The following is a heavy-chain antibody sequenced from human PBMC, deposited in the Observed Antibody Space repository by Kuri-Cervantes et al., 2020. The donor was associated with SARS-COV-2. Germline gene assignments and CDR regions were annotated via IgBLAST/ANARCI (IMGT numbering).Heavy chain of an antibody. V-gene: IGHV3-66*01. D-gene: IGHD6-19*01. J-gene: IGHJ6*02. CDR1: GFTVSSNY. CDR3: AKDRSSGWPNYYYYGMDV. CDR2: IYSGGST. Sequence: GGSLRLSCAASGFTVSSNYMSWVRQAPGKGLEWVSVIYSGGSTYYADSVKGRFTISRDNSKNTLYLQMNSLRAEDTAVYYCAKDRSSGWPNYYYYGMDVWGQGTTVTVSS.